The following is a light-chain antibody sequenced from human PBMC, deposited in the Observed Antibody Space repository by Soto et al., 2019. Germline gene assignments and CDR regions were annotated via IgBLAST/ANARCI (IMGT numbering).Light chain of an antibody. V-gene: IGLV1-47*01. CDR3: AVWDQSLTGWV. CDR1: SSNIGSHF. Sequence: QSVLTQPPSASGTPGQSLTISCSGSSSNIGSHFVYWYQHLPGTAPKLLIFRDGQRPSGVPARFFGSKSGTSASLAITGLRSEDEADYYCAVWDQSLTGWVFGGGTNATVL. J-gene: IGLJ3*02. CDR2: RDG.